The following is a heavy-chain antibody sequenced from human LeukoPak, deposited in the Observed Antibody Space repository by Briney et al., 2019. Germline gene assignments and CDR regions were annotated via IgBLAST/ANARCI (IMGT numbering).Heavy chain of an antibody. D-gene: IGHD6-19*01. CDR2: INPNSGGT. J-gene: IGHJ5*02. Sequence: ASVKVTCKASVYTFTGYYMHWVRQAPGQGLAWMGWINPNSGGTNYAQKFQGRVTMTRDTSISTAYMELSRLRSDDTAVYYCARDRAVAGNSVWFDPWGQGTLVTVSS. CDR3: ARDRAVAGNSVWFDP. CDR1: VYTFTGYY. V-gene: IGHV1-2*02.